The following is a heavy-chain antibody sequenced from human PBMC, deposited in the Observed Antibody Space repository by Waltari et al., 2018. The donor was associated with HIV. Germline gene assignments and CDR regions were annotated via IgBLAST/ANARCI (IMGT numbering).Heavy chain of an antibody. CDR1: GGSISSSSYY. Sequence: QLQLQESGPGLVKPSETLSLTCTVSGGSISSSSYYWGWIRQPPGKGLEWIGTIYYSGSTYYNPSLKSRVTISVDTSKNQFSLKLSSVTAADTAVYYCARRRLSYSSIYPDAFDIWGQGTLVSVSS. CDR3: ARRRLSYSSIYPDAFDI. J-gene: IGHJ3*02. D-gene: IGHD6-13*01. CDR2: IYYSGST. V-gene: IGHV4-39*01.